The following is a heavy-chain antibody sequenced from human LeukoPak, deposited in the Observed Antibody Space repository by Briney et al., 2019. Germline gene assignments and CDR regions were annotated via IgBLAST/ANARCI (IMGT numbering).Heavy chain of an antibody. Sequence: GGSLRLSCAASGFSFSDYHMTWIRQAPGKGLEWLSYITPNSRYTESADSVKGRFTVSRDNAKNSLFLQMNSLRAEDTAVYFCARGHHHLTLWGQGTTVTVSS. CDR1: GFSFSDYH. J-gene: IGHJ6*02. V-gene: IGHV3-11*03. CDR2: ITPNSRYT. CDR3: ARGHHHLTL. D-gene: IGHD3-9*01.